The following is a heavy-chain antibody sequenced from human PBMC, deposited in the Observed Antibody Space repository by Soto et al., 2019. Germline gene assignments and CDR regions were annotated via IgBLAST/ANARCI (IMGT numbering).Heavy chain of an antibody. CDR1: GGSISSGGYY. CDR3: ARLWFGEWDAFDI. CDR2: IYYSGST. Sequence: QVQLQESGPGLVKPSQTLSLTCTVSGGSISSGGYYWSWIRQHPGKGLEWIGYIYYSGSTYYNPSLKSRVTISVNTSKNQFSLKLSSVTAADTAVYYCARLWFGEWDAFDIWGQGTMVTVSS. V-gene: IGHV4-31*03. J-gene: IGHJ3*02. D-gene: IGHD3-10*01.